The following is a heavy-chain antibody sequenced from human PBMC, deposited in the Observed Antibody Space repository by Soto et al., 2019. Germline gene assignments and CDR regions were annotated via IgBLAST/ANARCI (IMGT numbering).Heavy chain of an antibody. V-gene: IGHV3-53*04. CDR3: VRDLGDGYKSA. CDR1: EFPVSTTY. CDR2: IFANDNA. D-gene: IGHD5-18*01. Sequence: EVQLVESGGGLVQPGGSLRLSCSASEFPVSTTYMSWVRQAPGKGLECVAIIFANDNAYYGDSVKGRFTISRRNSRSTLYLQMNNLGPEDTDVYYCVRDLGDGYKSAWGQGTLVTVSS. J-gene: IGHJ4*02.